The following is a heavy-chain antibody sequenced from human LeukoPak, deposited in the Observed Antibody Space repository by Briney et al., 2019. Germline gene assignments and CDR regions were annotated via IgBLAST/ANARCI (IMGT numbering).Heavy chain of an antibody. D-gene: IGHD6-19*01. CDR2: ISGSGGST. V-gene: IGHV3-23*01. J-gene: IGHJ4*02. CDR3: AKAPVAVAGPYFDY. Sequence: GGSLRLSCAASGLTFSNYEMNWVRQAPGKGLEWVSAISGSGGSTYYADSVKGRFTISRDNSKNTLYLQMNSLRAEDTAVYYCAKAPVAVAGPYFDYWGQGTLVTVSS. CDR1: GLTFSNYE.